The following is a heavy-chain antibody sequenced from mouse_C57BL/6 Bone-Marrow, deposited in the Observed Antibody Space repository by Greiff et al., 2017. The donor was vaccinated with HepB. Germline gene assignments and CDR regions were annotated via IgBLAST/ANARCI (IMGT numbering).Heavy chain of an antibody. Sequence: VHLVESGAELVRPGTSVKVSCKASGYAFTNYLIEWVKQRPGQGLEWIGVINPGSGGTNYNEKFKGKATLTADKSSSTAYMQLSSLTSEDSAVYFCARWSYGSSSLYYAMDYWGQGTSVTVSS. D-gene: IGHD1-1*01. V-gene: IGHV1-54*01. CDR2: INPGSGGT. J-gene: IGHJ4*01. CDR3: ARWSYGSSSLYYAMDY. CDR1: GYAFTNYL.